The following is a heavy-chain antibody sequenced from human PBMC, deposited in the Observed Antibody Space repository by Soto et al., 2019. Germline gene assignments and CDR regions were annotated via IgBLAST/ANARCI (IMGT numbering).Heavy chain of an antibody. CDR2: IKPDGSEQ. D-gene: IGHD6-13*01. J-gene: IGHJ5*02. CDR1: GFTFSSNW. Sequence: EVQLVESGGGLVQPGGSLRLSCAGSGFTFSSNWMNWVRQAPGKGLEWVATIKPDGSEQDYVESVKGRFTISRDNAKNSVHLQMNSLRAEDTDVYYCATVPWTAAASWGQGTLVTVSS. V-gene: IGHV3-7*01. CDR3: ATVPWTAAAS.